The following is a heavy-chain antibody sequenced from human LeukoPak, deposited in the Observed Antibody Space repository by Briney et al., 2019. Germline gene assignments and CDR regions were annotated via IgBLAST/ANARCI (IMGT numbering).Heavy chain of an antibody. D-gene: IGHD5-18*01. CDR3: ASGRGGTAMAGSFDY. V-gene: IGHV3-30*04. CDR1: GFTFSSYA. Sequence: GGSLRLSCAASGFTFSSYAMHWVRQAPGKGLEGGAVISYDGSNKYYADSVKGRFTISRDNSKNTLYLQMNSLRAEDTAVYYCASGRGGTAMAGSFDYWGQGTLVTVSS. J-gene: IGHJ4*02. CDR2: ISYDGSNK.